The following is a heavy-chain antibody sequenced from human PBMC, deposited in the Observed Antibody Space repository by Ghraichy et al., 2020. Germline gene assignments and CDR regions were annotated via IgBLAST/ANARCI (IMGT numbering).Heavy chain of an antibody. CDR3: ARGKGYCSGGSCYYGPTTYYYYYYMDV. D-gene: IGHD2-15*01. V-gene: IGHV4-34*01. CDR2: INHSGST. J-gene: IGHJ6*03. CDR1: GGSFSGYY. Sequence: SETLSLTCAVYGGSFSGYYCSWIRQPPGQGLEWIGEINHSGSTNSNPSLTSRVTLSVDTSKNQFSLKLSSVTAADTAVYYCARGKGYCSGGSCYYGPTTYYYYYYMDVCGKGTTVTVSS.